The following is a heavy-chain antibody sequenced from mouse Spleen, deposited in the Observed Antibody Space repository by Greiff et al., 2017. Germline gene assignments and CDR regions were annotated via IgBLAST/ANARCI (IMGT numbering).Heavy chain of an antibody. J-gene: IGHJ1*01. Sequence: EVQLVESEGGLVQPGSSMKLSCTASGFTFSDYYMAWVRQVPEKGLEWVANINYDGSSTYYLDSLKSRFIISRDNAKNILYLQMSSLKSEDTATYYCAREIDEGYWYFDVWGAGTTGTGSS. CDR1: GFTFSDYY. V-gene: IGHV5-16*01. CDR3: AREIDEGYWYFDV. CDR2: INYDGSST.